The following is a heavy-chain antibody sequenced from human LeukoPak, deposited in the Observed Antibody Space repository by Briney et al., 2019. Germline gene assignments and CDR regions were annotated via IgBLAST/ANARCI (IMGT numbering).Heavy chain of an antibody. J-gene: IGHJ4*02. Sequence: PSETLSLTCTVSGGSISSYYWSWIRQPPGKGLEWIGYIYYSGSTNYNPSLKSRVTISVDTSKNQFSLKLSSVTAADTAVYYCARLGMFGGVIVMPPYFDYWGQGTLVTVSS. D-gene: IGHD3-16*02. V-gene: IGHV4-59*01. CDR3: ARLGMFGGVIVMPPYFDY. CDR2: IYYSGST. CDR1: GGSISSYY.